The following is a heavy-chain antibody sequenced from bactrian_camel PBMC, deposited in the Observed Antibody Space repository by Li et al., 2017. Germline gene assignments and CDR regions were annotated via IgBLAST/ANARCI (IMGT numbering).Heavy chain of an antibody. D-gene: IGHD2*01. CDR2: INNSGGTT. V-gene: IGHV3S1*01. J-gene: IGHJ4*01. CDR3: TRSYFGASHYTFAF. CDR1: GFTFSSSW. Sequence: QVQLVESGGGLVQPGGSLRLSCVGSGFTFSSSWMYWVRQAPGKGLEWVSTINNSGGTTYSADSVKGRFTISRDNAKNTLYLQMNSLKPEDTAVYYCTRSYFGASHYTFAFWGQGTQVTVS.